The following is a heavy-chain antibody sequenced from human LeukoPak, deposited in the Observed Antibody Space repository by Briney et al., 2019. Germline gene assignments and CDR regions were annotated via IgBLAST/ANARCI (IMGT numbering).Heavy chain of an antibody. J-gene: IGHJ4*02. CDR1: RFTFSSYV. D-gene: IGHD4-17*01. Sequence: GGSLRLSCAASRFTFSSYVMIWVRQAPGKGLEWVSVISSSGSTIHYADSVKGRFTISRDNAKNSLYLQMNSLRAEDTAVYYCARVSYGDSGYFDYWGQGTLVTVSS. CDR2: ISSSGSTI. CDR3: ARVSYGDSGYFDY. V-gene: IGHV3-48*04.